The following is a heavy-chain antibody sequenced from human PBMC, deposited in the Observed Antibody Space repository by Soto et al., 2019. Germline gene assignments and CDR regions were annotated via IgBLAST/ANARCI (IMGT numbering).Heavy chain of an antibody. CDR2: IIPIFGTT. D-gene: IGHD2-21*02. V-gene: IGHV1-69*01. CDR3: ARGLYCGGGCYSHFDY. J-gene: IGHJ4*02. CDR1: GGTFSNYP. Sequence: VQLVQSGAEVKKPGSSVKVSCKASGGTFSNYPFIWVRQAPGHGLDWMGGIIPIFGTTDYGQRFQGRVTITADASTNKAYMELSSLRSDDTAVYYCARGLYCGGGCYSHFDYWGQGTLVTVSS.